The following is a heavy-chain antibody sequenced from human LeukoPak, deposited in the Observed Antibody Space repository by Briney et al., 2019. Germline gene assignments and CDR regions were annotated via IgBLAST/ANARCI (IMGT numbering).Heavy chain of an antibody. D-gene: IGHD1-26*01. CDR3: ATPHSGSYYDAFDI. V-gene: IGHV4-59*03. Sequence: SETLSLTCTVSGDSINTYYWSWIRQPPGKGLEWIGYIYYRVTSYYNPSLNSLVTMAEDMSKNLFSLQLGSVTAADTAVYYCATPHSGSYYDAFDIWGQGTMVTVSS. CDR1: GDSINTYY. CDR2: IYYRVTS. J-gene: IGHJ3*02.